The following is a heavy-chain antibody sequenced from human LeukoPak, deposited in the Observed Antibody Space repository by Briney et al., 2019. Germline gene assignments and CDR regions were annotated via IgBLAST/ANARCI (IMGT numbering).Heavy chain of an antibody. D-gene: IGHD3-22*01. J-gene: IGHJ4*02. CDR1: GFIFSSYS. CDR2: ISYDGNDK. Sequence: GMSLRLSCAASGFIFSSYSTHWVRQAPGKGLEWVAVISYDGNDKYYADSVKGRFTISRDNSKNTLYLQMNSLGAEDTAVYYCARDTDKHYFDSSGPDYWGQGTLVTVSS. V-gene: IGHV3-30-3*01. CDR3: ARDTDKHYFDSSGPDY.